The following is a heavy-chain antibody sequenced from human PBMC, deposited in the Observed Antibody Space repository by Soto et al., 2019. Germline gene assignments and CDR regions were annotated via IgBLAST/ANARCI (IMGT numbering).Heavy chain of an antibody. V-gene: IGHV4-59*08. CDR3: ARHHSSSWYPFRGEYFQH. D-gene: IGHD6-13*01. CDR2: IYYSGST. CDR1: GGSISSYY. Sequence: SETLSLTCTVSGGSISSYYWSWIRQPPGKGLEWIGYIYYSGSTNYNPSLKSRVTISVDTSKNQFSLKLSSVTAADTAVYYCARHHSSSWYPFRGEYFQHWGQGTLVTVSS. J-gene: IGHJ1*01.